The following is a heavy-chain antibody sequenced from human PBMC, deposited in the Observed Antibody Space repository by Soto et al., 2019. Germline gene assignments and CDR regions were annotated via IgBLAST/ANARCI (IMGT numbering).Heavy chain of an antibody. J-gene: IGHJ4*02. CDR1: VFTVSSYA. V-gene: IGHV3-23*01. D-gene: IGHD2-2*01. CDR2: ISGSGVST. Sequence: GGSLRLSCAASVFTVSSYAMSWVRQAPGKGLEWVSAISGSGVSTYYADSVKGRFTISRDNSKNTLYLQMNSLRAEDTAVYYCAKLGLEGVVPAADFDYWGQGTLVTVSS. CDR3: AKLGLEGVVPAADFDY.